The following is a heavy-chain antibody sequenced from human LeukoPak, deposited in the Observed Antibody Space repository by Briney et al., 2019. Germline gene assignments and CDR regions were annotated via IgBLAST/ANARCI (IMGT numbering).Heavy chain of an antibody. CDR3: ARIGYSTSWANFDY. V-gene: IGHV3-33*01. CDR2: IRTDGGEK. CDR1: GFTFRNYG. J-gene: IGHJ4*02. Sequence: GTSLRLSCAASGFTFRNYGMRWVRQAPGKGLEWVASIRTDGGEKYHADSVQGRFGISRDNSKNTLYLQMDSLRAEDTARYYCARIGYSTSWANFDYWGQGTLVTVSS. D-gene: IGHD6-13*01.